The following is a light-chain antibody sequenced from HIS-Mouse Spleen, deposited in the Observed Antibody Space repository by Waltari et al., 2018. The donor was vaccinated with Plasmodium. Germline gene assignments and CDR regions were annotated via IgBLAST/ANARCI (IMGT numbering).Light chain of an antibody. CDR1: QGISSY. Sequence: AIRMTQSPSSFSASTGDSVTITCRASQGISSYLAWYQKKPGKAPKLLIYAASTLQSGVPSRFSGSGSGTDFTLTISCLQSEDFATYYCQQYYSYLLTFGGGTKVEIK. CDR2: AAS. J-gene: IGKJ4*01. CDR3: QQYYSYLLT. V-gene: IGKV1-8*01.